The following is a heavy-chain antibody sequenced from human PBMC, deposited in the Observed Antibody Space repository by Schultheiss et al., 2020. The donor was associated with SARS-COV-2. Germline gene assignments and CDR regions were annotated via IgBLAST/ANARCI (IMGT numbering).Heavy chain of an antibody. CDR3: AREPNRGLLWFGASDY. Sequence: GGSLRLSCAASGFTFSSYSMNWVRQAPGKGLEWVSYISSSSSTIYYADSVKGRFTISRDNAKNSLYLQMNSLRAEDTAVYYCAREPNRGLLWFGASDYWGQGTLVTVSS. D-gene: IGHD3-10*01. V-gene: IGHV3-48*01. CDR1: GFTFSSYS. J-gene: IGHJ4*02. CDR2: ISSSSSTI.